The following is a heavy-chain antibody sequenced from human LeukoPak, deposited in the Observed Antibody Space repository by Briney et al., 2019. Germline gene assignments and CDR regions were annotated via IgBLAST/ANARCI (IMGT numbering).Heavy chain of an antibody. Sequence: GGSLRLSCAASGVTFSSYSMNWVRHGPGKGMEWVSYISSSSSTISYADSVKGRFTISRDNAKNSLYLQMNSLRAEDKAVYYWARTLIVVVPAATSSLAVAAGSYYYCYMDLWGKGTTVTVSS. D-gene: IGHD2-2*01. CDR1: GVTFSSYS. CDR3: ARTLIVVVPAATSSLAVAAGSYYYCYMDL. CDR2: ISSSSSTI. V-gene: IGHV3-48*01. J-gene: IGHJ6*03.